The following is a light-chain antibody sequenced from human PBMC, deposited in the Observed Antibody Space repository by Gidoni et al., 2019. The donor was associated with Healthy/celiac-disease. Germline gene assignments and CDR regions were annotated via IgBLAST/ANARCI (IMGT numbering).Light chain of an antibody. CDR1: SSNIGAGYD. CDR3: QSYDSSLSVYV. Sequence: SVLTQPPSVAGAPGQRVTISCTGSSSNIGAGYDVQGYQQLPGTAPKLLIYGNSNRPSGVPDRFSGSKSGTSASLAITGLQAEDEADYYCQSYDSSLSVYVFGTGTKVTVL. CDR2: GNS. V-gene: IGLV1-40*01. J-gene: IGLJ1*01.